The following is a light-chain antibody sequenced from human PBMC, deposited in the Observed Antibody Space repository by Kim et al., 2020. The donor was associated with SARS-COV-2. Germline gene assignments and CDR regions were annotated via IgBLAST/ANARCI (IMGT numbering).Light chain of an antibody. CDR1: SNDVGGYNY. Sequence: GHSITISCTGTSNDVGGYNYVSWYQQHPGKAPKLMIYDVSKRPSGVSNRFSGSKSGNTASLTISGLQAEDEADYYCSSYTSSSTLVFGGGTQLTVL. V-gene: IGLV2-14*04. CDR2: DVS. CDR3: SSYTSSSTLV. J-gene: IGLJ2*01.